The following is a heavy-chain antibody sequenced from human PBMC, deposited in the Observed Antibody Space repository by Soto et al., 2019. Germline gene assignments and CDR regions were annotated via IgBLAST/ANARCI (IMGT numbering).Heavy chain of an antibody. CDR1: GFTFRSYS. CDR3: ARGGRDGYIIDPPGY. D-gene: IGHD5-12*01. Sequence: GESLKISCAASGFTFRSYSMNCVRQAPGKGPEWVSYISSSGTTISYGDSVKVRFTISRDNARNSLFLQMKSLRDEDTAVYYCARGGRDGYIIDPPGYWGQGTLGSVSS. CDR2: ISSSGTTI. J-gene: IGHJ4*02. V-gene: IGHV3-48*02.